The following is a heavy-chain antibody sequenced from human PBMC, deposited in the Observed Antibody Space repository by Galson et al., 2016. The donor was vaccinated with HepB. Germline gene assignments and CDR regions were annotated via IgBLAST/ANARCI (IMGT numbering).Heavy chain of an antibody. CDR1: GFTFSSYA. CDR3: ARDGENGYNDLDY. CDR2: ISGSGGTT. Sequence: SLRLSCAASGFTFSSYAMSWVRQSPGEGLEWVSVISGSGGTTYYADSVKGRFTISRDTSENTLYLQMNSLRAEDTAVYFCARDGENGYNDLDYWGQGTLVTVSS. V-gene: IGHV3-23*01. J-gene: IGHJ4*02. D-gene: IGHD5-24*01.